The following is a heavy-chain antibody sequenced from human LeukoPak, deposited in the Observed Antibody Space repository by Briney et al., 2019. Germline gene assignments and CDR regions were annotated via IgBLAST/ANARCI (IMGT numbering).Heavy chain of an antibody. D-gene: IGHD6-6*01. Sequence: GGSLRLSCAASGFTFSTYAMSWVRQAPGKGLEWVSTISGSGANTYYADSVRGRFTISRDNAKNSLYLQMNSLRAEDTAVYYCARVKGYSSSPTFDYWGQGTLVTVSS. CDR2: ISGSGANT. CDR1: GFTFSTYA. CDR3: ARVKGYSSSPTFDY. J-gene: IGHJ4*02. V-gene: IGHV3-23*01.